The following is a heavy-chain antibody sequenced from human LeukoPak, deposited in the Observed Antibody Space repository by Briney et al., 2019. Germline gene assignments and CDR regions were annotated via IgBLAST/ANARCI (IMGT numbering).Heavy chain of an antibody. CDR1: GGSFSAYY. CDR3: ARQTRRSSSNDFGY. V-gene: IGHV4-34*01. Sequence: SETLSLTCAVYGGSFSAYYWSWNRQPPGKGLEWIGEINGSGYTNYNPSLKSRVTISADTSKNQFSLRLNSMTAADTAVYYCARQTRRSSSNDFGYWGQGTLVTVSS. J-gene: IGHJ4*02. D-gene: IGHD2-2*01. CDR2: INGSGYT.